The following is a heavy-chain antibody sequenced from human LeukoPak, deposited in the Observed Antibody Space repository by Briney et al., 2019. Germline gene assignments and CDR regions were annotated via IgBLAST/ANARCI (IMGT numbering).Heavy chain of an antibody. CDR1: GFTFDDYA. D-gene: IGHD3-10*01. CDR3: AATYYYGSGSYLSYYYYYMDV. Sequence: GGSLRLSCAASGFTFDDYAMHWVRQAPGKGLEWVSLISWDGGSTYYADSVKGRFTISRDNAKNSLYLQMNSLRAEDTAVYYCAATYYYGSGSYLSYYYYYMDVWGKGTTVTVSS. CDR2: ISWDGGST. V-gene: IGHV3-43D*03. J-gene: IGHJ6*03.